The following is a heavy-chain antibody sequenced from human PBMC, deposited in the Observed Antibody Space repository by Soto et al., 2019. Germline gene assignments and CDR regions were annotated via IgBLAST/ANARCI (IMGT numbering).Heavy chain of an antibody. CDR2: IYNSGDT. Sequence: LQESGPGVVQPSGTLSLTCVVSGASITTNNWWTWVRLPPGKGLEWIGEIYNSGDTNYSPSLKSRVSISADTSNNHFSLRLKSVTAADTAIYYCAGGGRARGTFDIWGQGTKVIVSS. CDR1: GASITTNNW. D-gene: IGHD3-16*01. J-gene: IGHJ3*02. CDR3: AGGGRARGTFDI. V-gene: IGHV4-4*02.